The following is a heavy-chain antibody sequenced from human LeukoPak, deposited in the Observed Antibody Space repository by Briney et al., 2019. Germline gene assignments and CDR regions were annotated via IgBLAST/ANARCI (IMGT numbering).Heavy chain of an antibody. CDR3: AKGSPGYSSGWYRY. CDR1: GFTFSSYG. CDR2: ISYDGSNK. Sequence: GGSLRLSCAASGFTFSSYGMHWVRQAPGKGLEWVAVISYDGSNKYYADSVKGRFTISRDNSKNTLYLQMNSLRAEDTAVYYCAKGSPGYSSGWYRYWGQGTLVTVSS. V-gene: IGHV3-30*18. D-gene: IGHD6-19*01. J-gene: IGHJ4*02.